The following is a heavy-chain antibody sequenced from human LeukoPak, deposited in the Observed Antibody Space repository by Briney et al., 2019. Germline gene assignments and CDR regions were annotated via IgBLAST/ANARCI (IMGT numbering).Heavy chain of an antibody. V-gene: IGHV3-74*01. D-gene: IGHD3-22*01. Sequence: PGGSLRLSCAASGFTFSRYWMHWVRQAPGKGLVWVSRINSDGNSISYADSVKGRFTISRDHAKNTLYLQMNSLRADDTAVYYCSREPLYDSTLSNAFDIWGQGTMVTVSS. J-gene: IGHJ3*02. CDR1: GFTFSRYW. CDR3: SREPLYDSTLSNAFDI. CDR2: INSDGNSI.